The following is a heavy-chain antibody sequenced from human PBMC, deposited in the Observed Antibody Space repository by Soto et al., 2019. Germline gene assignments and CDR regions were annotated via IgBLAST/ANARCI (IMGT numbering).Heavy chain of an antibody. CDR2: IYWDDDK. Sequence: QITLKESGPTLVKPTQTLTLTCTFSGFSLSTSGVGVGWIRQPPGKALEWLAVIYWDDDKRYSPYLKSRLTTTNDTSKNQVVRTMTNVDPGDTATYYCVHRATLGGSWDTGYLDYWGQGTLVTVSS. J-gene: IGHJ4*02. CDR3: VHRATLGGSWDTGYLDY. V-gene: IGHV2-5*02. CDR1: GFSLSTSGVG. D-gene: IGHD6-13*01.